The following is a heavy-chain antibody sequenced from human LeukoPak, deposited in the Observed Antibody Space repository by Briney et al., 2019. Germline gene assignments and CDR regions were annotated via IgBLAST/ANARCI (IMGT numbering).Heavy chain of an antibody. CDR2: IHYSGTS. CDR3: VGYCSGGSCYPPESRADYFDY. D-gene: IGHD2-15*01. Sequence: SETLSLTCTVSGGSISSRLFYWGWIRQPPGKGLEWIGNIHYSGTSYYNSSLKSRVTISVDTSKNQFSLKLSSVTAADTAVYYCVGYCSGGSCYPPESRADYFDYWGQGTLVTVSS. V-gene: IGHV4-39*07. CDR1: GGSISSRLFY. J-gene: IGHJ4*02.